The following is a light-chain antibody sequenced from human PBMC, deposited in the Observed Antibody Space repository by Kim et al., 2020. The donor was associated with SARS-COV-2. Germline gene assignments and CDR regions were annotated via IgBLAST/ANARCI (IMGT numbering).Light chain of an antibody. CDR1: SSDVGGYDY. CDR2: HVI. V-gene: IGLV2-14*03. CDR3: SSYTSSTSDV. Sequence: QSALTQPASVSGSPGQSITISCTGTSSDVGGYDYVSWYQQHPGKAPILIIYHVINRPSGVSNRFSGSKSGNTASLTISGLQAEDEADYYCSSYTSSTSDVFGTGTKVTVL. J-gene: IGLJ1*01.